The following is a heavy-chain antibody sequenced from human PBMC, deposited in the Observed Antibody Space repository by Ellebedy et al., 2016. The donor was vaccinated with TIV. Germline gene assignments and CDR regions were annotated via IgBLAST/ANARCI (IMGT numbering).Heavy chain of an antibody. CDR3: ARALNYYDSSGYYPKSFDY. CDR1: GGSISSYY. V-gene: IGHV4-59*01. J-gene: IGHJ4*02. D-gene: IGHD3-22*01. CDR2: IYYSGST. Sequence: MPSETLSLTCTVPGGSISSYYWSWIRQPPGKGLEWIGYIYYSGSTNYNPSLKSRVTISVDTSKNQFSLKLSSVTAADTAVYYCARALNYYDSSGYYPKSFDYWGQGTLVTVSS.